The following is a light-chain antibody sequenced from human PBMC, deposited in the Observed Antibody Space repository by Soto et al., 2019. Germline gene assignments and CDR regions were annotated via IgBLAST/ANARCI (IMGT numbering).Light chain of an antibody. Sequence: QAPSCLAERGGGKDCSTWRASQGISSYLAWYQQKPGKAPKLLIYAASTLQSGVPSMFSGSRSGTDFALTLSIPQPQDFATYYVLQLTSYPITFGQGTRLEV. CDR1: QGISSY. J-gene: IGKJ5*01. CDR3: LQLTSYPIT. V-gene: IGKV1-9*01. CDR2: AAS.